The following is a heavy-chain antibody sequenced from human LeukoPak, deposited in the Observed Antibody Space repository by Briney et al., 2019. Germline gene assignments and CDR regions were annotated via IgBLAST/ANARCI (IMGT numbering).Heavy chain of an antibody. CDR2: ITTSSDYI. J-gene: IGHJ3*02. CDR3: ARGRSITILRGVAISDGFDI. Sequence: GGSLRLSCAASGFTFINAWMNWVRQAPGKGLEWVSSITTSSDYIYYAGSLKGRFTISRDNAKNSLYLHMNSLRPDDTAVYYCARGRSITILRGVAISDGFDIWGQGTKVTVS. D-gene: IGHD3-10*01. CDR1: GFTFINAW. V-gene: IGHV3-21*06.